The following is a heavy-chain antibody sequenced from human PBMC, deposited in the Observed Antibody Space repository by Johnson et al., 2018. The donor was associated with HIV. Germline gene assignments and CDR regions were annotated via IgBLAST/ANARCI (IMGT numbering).Heavy chain of an antibody. CDR1: GFTFSDYY. D-gene: IGHD3-10*01. J-gene: IGHJ3*02. CDR3: AREGKDAFDI. V-gene: IGHV3-66*01. Sequence: VQLVESGGGVVQPGRSLRLSCAASGFTFSDYYMSWIRQAPGKGLEWVSLIYRGGSTYYADSVKGRFTISRDNSKNTLYLQMNSLRAEDTAVYYCAREGKDAFDIWGQGTMVTVSS. CDR2: IYRGGST.